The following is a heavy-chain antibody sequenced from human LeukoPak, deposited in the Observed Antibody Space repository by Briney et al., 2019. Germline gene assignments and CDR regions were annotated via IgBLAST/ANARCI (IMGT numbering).Heavy chain of an antibody. CDR1: GYSISSGYY. V-gene: IGHV4-38-2*02. D-gene: IGHD3-3*01. J-gene: IGHJ3*02. Sequence: PSETLSLTCAVSGYSISSGYYWGWIRQPPGKGLEWIGSIYHSGSTYYNPSLKSRVTISVDTSKNQFSLKLSSVTAADTAVYYCARDPSHYDFWSGYYLDAFDIWGQGTMVTVSS. CDR2: IYHSGST. CDR3: ARDPSHYDFWSGYYLDAFDI.